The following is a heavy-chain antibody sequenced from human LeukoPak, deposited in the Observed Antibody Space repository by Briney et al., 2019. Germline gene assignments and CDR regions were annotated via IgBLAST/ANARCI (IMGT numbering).Heavy chain of an antibody. D-gene: IGHD1/OR15-1a*01. J-gene: IGHJ3*02. CDR2: IGPGGDNK. V-gene: IGHV3-23*01. CDR3: ARTRYSNDAFDI. Sequence: GGSLRLSCVASGFTFSNFGMNWVRQAPGKGLQWASGIGPGGDNKYYADSLEGRFTISRDNSKNTVYLQVNSLRAEDTAVYYCARTRYSNDAFDIWGQGTMVTVSS. CDR1: GFTFSNFG.